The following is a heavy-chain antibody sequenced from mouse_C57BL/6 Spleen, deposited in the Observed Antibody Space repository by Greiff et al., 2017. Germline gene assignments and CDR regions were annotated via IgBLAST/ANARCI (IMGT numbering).Heavy chain of an antibody. Sequence: QVQLQQPGAELVRPGSSVKLSCKASGYTFTSYWMDWVKQRPGQGLEWIGNIYPSDSETHYNQKFKDKATLTVYKSSSTAYMQLSSLTSEDSAVYYCARNYYSNYVDYWGQGTTLTVSS. D-gene: IGHD2-5*01. CDR1: GYTFTSYW. CDR3: ARNYYSNYVDY. V-gene: IGHV1-61*01. CDR2: IYPSDSET. J-gene: IGHJ2*01.